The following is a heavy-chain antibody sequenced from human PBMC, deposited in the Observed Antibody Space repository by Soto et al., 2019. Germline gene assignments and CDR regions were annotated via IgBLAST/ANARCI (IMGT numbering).Heavy chain of an antibody. D-gene: IGHD2-2*01. CDR3: ARFLGYCSSTSCLNYYYYGMDV. CDR2: IYYSGST. J-gene: IGHJ6*02. V-gene: IGHV4-59*01. Sequence: SETLSLTCTVSGGSISSYYWSWIRQPPGKGLEWIGYIYYSGSTNYNPSLKSRVTISVDTSKNQFSLKLSSVTAADTAVYYCARFLGYCSSTSCLNYYYYGMDVWGQGTTVTVSS. CDR1: GGSISSYY.